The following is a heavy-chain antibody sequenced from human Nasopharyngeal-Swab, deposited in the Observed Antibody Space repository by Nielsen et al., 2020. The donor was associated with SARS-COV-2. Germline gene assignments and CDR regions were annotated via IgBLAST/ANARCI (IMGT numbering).Heavy chain of an antibody. J-gene: IGHJ4*02. Sequence: GESLKISCAASGFTFSSYAMRWVRQAPGKGLEWVSAISGSGGSTCYADSVKGRFTISRDNSKNTLYLQMHSLRAEGTAVYYCAKDPGFVVATVIWGQGTLVTVSS. CDR2: ISGSGGST. V-gene: IGHV3-23*01. CDR3: AKDPGFVVATVI. CDR1: GFTFSSYA. D-gene: IGHD5-12*01.